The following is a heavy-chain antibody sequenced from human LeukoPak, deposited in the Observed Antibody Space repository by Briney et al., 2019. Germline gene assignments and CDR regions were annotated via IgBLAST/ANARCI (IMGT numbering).Heavy chain of an antibody. V-gene: IGHV3-15*01. J-gene: IGHJ6*02. CDR2: IKSKTDGGTT. CDR3: ARGGVGWNDRYYYYYYGMDV. Sequence: PGGSLRLSCAASGFTFSNAWMSWVRQAPGKGLDWGGRIKSKTDGGTTDYAAPVKGRFTISRDNAKNSLYLQMNSLRAEDTAVYYCARGGVGWNDRYYYYYYGMDVWGQGTTVTVSS. D-gene: IGHD1-1*01. CDR1: GFTFSNAW.